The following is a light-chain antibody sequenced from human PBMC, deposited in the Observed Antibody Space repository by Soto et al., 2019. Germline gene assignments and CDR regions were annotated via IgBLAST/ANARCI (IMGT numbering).Light chain of an antibody. CDR3: HTYNSYSLHT. Sequence: GDRITITCRASQSVSRRLAWFQQKPGKAPKLLIYDASSLGSGVPSRFSGRGSGTEFTLTISSLQPDDCATYYCHTYNSYSLHTFGQGTKVDIK. J-gene: IGKJ2*01. CDR1: QSVSRR. V-gene: IGKV1-5*01. CDR2: DAS.